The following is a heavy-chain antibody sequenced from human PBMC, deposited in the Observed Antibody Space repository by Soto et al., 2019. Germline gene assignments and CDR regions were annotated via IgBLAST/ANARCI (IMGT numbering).Heavy chain of an antibody. V-gene: IGHV3-30-3*01. CDR3: ARDVESGSSQYYYYYYGMDV. CDR2: ISYDGSNK. J-gene: IGHJ6*02. D-gene: IGHD1-26*01. Sequence: QVQLVESGGGVVQPGRSLRLSCAASGFTFSSYAMHWVRQAPGKGLEWVAVISYDGSNKYYADSVKGRFTISRDNSKNTLYLQMNSLRAEDTAVYYCARDVESGSSQYYYYYYGMDVWGQETTVTVSS. CDR1: GFTFSSYA.